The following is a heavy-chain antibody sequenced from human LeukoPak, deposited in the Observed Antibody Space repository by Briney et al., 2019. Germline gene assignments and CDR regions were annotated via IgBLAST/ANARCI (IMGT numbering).Heavy chain of an antibody. D-gene: IGHD3-10*01. J-gene: IGHJ4*02. V-gene: IGHV5-51*01. Sequence: GESLKISRKGSGYSFTSYWIGWGRQMPGKGLEWVGIIYPGDSDTRYSPSFQGRVTISADKSISTAYLQWSSLKAPDTAMYYCARRVVRGVIEYDYWGQGTLVTVSS. CDR1: GYSFTSYW. CDR3: ARRVVRGVIEYDY. CDR2: IYPGDSDT.